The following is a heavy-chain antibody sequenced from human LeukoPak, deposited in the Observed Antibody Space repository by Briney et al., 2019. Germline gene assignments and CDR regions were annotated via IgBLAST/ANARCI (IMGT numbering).Heavy chain of an antibody. J-gene: IGHJ4*02. CDR1: GGSFSCYY. Sequence: PSETLSLTCAVYGGSFSCYYWSWIRQPPGKGLEWIGEINHSGSTNYNPSLKSRVTISVDTSKNQFSLKLSSVTAADTAVYYCARGRTGLTHYADFDYWGQGTLVTVSS. V-gene: IGHV4-34*01. CDR3: ARGRTGLTHYADFDY. CDR2: INHSGST. D-gene: IGHD2-2*01.